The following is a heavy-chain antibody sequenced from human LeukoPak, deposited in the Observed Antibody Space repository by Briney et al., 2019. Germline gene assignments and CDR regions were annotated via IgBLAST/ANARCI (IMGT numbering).Heavy chain of an antibody. CDR2: IYHSGGT. D-gene: IGHD3-22*01. V-gene: IGHV4-4*02. CDR1: GGSISSSNW. Sequence: PSGTLSLTCAVSGGSISSSNWWSWVRPPPGKGLEWIGEIYHSGGTNYNPSLKSRVTISVDKSKNQFSLKLSSVTAADTAVYYCARAAYYYDSSGYRQGDAFDIWGQGTMVTVSS. CDR3: ARAAYYYDSSGYRQGDAFDI. J-gene: IGHJ3*02.